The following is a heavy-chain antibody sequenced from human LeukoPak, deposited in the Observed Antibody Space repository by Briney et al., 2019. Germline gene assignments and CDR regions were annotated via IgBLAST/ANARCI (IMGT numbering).Heavy chain of an antibody. J-gene: IGHJ4*02. CDR2: IHGGDSDT. Sequence: GESLKISCKGSGYPFIAYWIGWVRQMPGKGLEWVGIIHGGDSDTRYSPSFEGQVTISADKSISTAYLQWSSLKAPDTAMYYCTRYVAADPSDYWGQGTLVTVSS. D-gene: IGHD6-19*01. CDR3: TRYVAADPSDY. CDR1: GYPFIAYW. V-gene: IGHV5-51*01.